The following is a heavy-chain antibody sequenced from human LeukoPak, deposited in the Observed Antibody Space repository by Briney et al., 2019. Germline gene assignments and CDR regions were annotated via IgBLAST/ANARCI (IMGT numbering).Heavy chain of an antibody. D-gene: IGHD3-10*01. CDR3: ARGGYRERVGWFDP. CDR2: IYSSGST. CDR1: GASIRSDSNS. V-gene: IGHV4-61*09. Sequence: SETLSLTCSVSGASIRSDSNSWKWIRQPAGRGLEWIGHIYSSGSTNYNPSLKSRVTISVDTSKNQFSLKLSSVTAADTAVYYCARGGYRERVGWFDPWGQGTLVTVSS. J-gene: IGHJ5*02.